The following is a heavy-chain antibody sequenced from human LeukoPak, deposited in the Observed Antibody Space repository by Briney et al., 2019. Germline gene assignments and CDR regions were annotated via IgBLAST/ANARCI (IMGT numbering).Heavy chain of an antibody. Sequence: SETLSLTCTVSGGSISSYYWNWIRQPPGKGLEWIGYIYYSGSTNYNPSLRSRVTISVDTSKNQFSLKLSSVTAADTAVYYCARLTGDPYYYYGMDVWGLGTTVTVSS. V-gene: IGHV4-59*01. CDR1: GGSISSYY. D-gene: IGHD7-27*01. J-gene: IGHJ6*02. CDR2: IYYSGST. CDR3: ARLTGDPYYYYGMDV.